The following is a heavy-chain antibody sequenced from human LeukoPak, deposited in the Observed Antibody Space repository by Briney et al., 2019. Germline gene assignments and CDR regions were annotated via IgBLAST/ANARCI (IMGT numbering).Heavy chain of an antibody. Sequence: GGSLRLSCVASGFTFNTYAMNWVRQAPGKGLEWVSGISGSGDNTYYGDSVKGRFTISRDNSKNTLYLQMNSLRADDTAVYYCAKDMEGSVADYFDCWGQGTLVTVSS. V-gene: IGHV3-23*01. CDR3: AKDMEGSVADYFDC. CDR2: ISGSGDNT. J-gene: IGHJ4*02. D-gene: IGHD3-10*01. CDR1: GFTFNTYA.